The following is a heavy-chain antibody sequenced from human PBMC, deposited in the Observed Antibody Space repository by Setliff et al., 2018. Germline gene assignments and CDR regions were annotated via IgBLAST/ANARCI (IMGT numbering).Heavy chain of an antibody. V-gene: IGHV4-39*07. Sequence: ETLSLTCSASGGSFSDYYWTWIRQPPGKGLEWIASTYYGGNTYYNPSLKSRVTMSVDTSKSQFSLKLTSVTAADTAVYYCARAPRYFDSTGSYFGFWGQGTLVTVSS. CDR1: GGSFSDYY. J-gene: IGHJ4*02. CDR3: ARAPRYFDSTGSYFGF. CDR2: TYYGGNT. D-gene: IGHD3-22*01.